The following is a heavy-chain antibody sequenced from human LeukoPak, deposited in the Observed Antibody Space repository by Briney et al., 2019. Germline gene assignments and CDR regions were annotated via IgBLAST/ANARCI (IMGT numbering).Heavy chain of an antibody. J-gene: IGHJ4*02. D-gene: IGHD5-18*01. Sequence: GESLKISCQGSGYSFNTYWVGWVRQMPGKGLEWMGIIYPADSDTRYSPSFQGQVTISADKSINTAYLQWRTLKASDSAIYYCARVLDVDTAVFHYYFDFWGQGTLVTV. CDR2: IYPADSDT. CDR3: ARVLDVDTAVFHYYFDF. V-gene: IGHV5-51*01. CDR1: GYSFNTYW.